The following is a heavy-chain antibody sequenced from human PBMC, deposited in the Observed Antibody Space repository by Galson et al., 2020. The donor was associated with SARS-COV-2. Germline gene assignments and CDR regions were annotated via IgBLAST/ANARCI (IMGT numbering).Heavy chain of an antibody. J-gene: IGHJ4*02. V-gene: IGHV3-74*01. CDR3: ARGDMGNDYFDY. Sequence: LSLTCAASGFTFSSYWMHWVRQAPGKGLVWVPRIYSEGSSTSYADSVKGRFTISGDNAKNTLYLQMNSLRAEDTAVYYCARGDMGNDYFDYWGQGTLVTVSS. CDR2: IYSEGSST. D-gene: IGHD7-27*01. CDR1: GFTFSSYW.